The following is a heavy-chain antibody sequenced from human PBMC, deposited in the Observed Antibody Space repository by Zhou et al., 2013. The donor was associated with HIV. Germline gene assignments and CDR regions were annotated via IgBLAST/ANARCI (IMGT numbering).Heavy chain of an antibody. CDR2: SSTHNGNP. J-gene: IGHJ4*02. CDR3: ARDQCSSNRCYPEHLDY. CDR1: GYIFSNYG. D-gene: IGHD2-2*01. Sequence: QVQLVQSGAEVKKPGASVKVSCKASGYIFSNYGISWVRQAPGQGLEWIGWSSTHNGNPHSTHNLQGRVTMTTDTSTSTAYMELRSLRSDDTAVYYCARDQCSSNRCYPEHLDYWGQGTLVTVSS. V-gene: IGHV1-18*01.